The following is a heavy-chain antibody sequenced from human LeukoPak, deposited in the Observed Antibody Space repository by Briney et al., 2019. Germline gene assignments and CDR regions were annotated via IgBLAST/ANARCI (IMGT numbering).Heavy chain of an antibody. Sequence: GGSLRLSCAASGFTFSDYYMSWIRQAPGKGLEWVSYISNSGSTIYYADSVKGRFTISRDNAKNSLYLQMNSLRAEDTASYYCAKDISPFPAAHAYWGQGTLVTVSS. CDR2: ISNSGSTI. J-gene: IGHJ4*02. D-gene: IGHD6-13*01. CDR3: AKDISPFPAAHAY. CDR1: GFTFSDYY. V-gene: IGHV3-11*01.